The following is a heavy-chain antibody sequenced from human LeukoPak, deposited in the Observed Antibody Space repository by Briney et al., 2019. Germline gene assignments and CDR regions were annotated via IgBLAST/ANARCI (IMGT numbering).Heavy chain of an antibody. CDR2: ISYDGSNK. V-gene: IGHV3-30*03. CDR1: GFTFSSYG. J-gene: IGHJ6*03. CDR3: ARDRNYDILTGFPHMDV. Sequence: PGGSLRLSCAASGFTFSSYGMHWVRQAPGKGLEWVAVISYDGSNKYYADSVKGRFTISRDNSKNTLYLQMNSLRAEDTAVYYCARDRNYDILTGFPHMDVWGKGTTVTVSS. D-gene: IGHD3-9*01.